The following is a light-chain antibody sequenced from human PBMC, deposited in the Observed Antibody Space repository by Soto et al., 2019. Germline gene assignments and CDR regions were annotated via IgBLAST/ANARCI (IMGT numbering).Light chain of an antibody. CDR1: SSDVGACNY. CDR3: ATWDGSLPGEV. J-gene: IGLJ2*01. Sequence: QSALTQPPSASGSPGQSVTISCTGTSSDVGACNYVSWFQQHPGKAPKLMIYDNNKRPSGIPDRFSGSKSGTSGTLDITGLQTGDEADYYCATWDGSLPGEVFGGGTKLTVL. V-gene: IGLV2-8*01. CDR2: DNN.